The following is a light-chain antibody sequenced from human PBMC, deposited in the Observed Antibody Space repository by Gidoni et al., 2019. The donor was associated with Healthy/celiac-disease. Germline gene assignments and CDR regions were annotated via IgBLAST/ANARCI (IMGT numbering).Light chain of an antibody. CDR3: QQLNSYPVT. CDR1: KGISSY. J-gene: IGKJ2*01. Sequence: DIQLTQSPSFLSASGGDRVTITCRASKGISSYLAWYQQKPGEAPKLLIYAASTLQSGVPSRFSGSGSGTELTRTISSLQPEDFATYYCQQLNSYPVTFGQGTKLEIK. V-gene: IGKV1-9*01. CDR2: AAS.